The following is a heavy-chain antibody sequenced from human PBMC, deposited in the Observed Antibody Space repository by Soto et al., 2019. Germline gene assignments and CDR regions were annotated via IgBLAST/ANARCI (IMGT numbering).Heavy chain of an antibody. V-gene: IGHV4-4*07. CDR3: ARGQRFSDWFDP. CDR2: IYSSGST. CDR1: GGAISGYY. J-gene: IGHJ5*02. Sequence: KPSETLSVTCTVTGGAISGYYWTWMRQSAGGGLEWIGRIYSSGSTNYNPSLKSRVTISLDKSMNHFSLRLSSVTAADTAVYYCARGQRFSDWFDPWGQGTLVTVSS. D-gene: IGHD3-3*01.